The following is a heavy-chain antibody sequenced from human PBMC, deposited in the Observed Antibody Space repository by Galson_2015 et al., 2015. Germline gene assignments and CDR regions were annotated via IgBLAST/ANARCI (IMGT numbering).Heavy chain of an antibody. CDR2: ISYDGSNK. Sequence: SLRLSCAASGFTFSSYAMHWVRQAPGKGLEWVAVISYDGSNKYYAVSVKGRFTISRDNSKNTLYLQMSSLRAEDTAVYYCARGAEVITGTDYYGMDVWGQGTTVTVSS. D-gene: IGHD1-7*01. V-gene: IGHV3-30-3*01. J-gene: IGHJ6*02. CDR1: GFTFSSYA. CDR3: ARGAEVITGTDYYGMDV.